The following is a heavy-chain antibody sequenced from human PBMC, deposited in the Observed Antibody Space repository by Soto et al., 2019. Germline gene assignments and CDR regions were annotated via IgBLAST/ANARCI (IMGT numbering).Heavy chain of an antibody. V-gene: IGHV4-39*02. D-gene: IGHD2-15*01. CDR1: GGSISSSSYY. CDR2: IYYSGNT. J-gene: IGHJ4*02. Sequence: QLQLQESGPGLVKPSETLSLTCTVSGGSISSSSYYWGWIRQPPGKGLEWIGSIYYSGNTYYTPSLKSRVTISVDTSKNQWSLQLSSVAAADTAVYYCAREGGRYCTGGSCQVDYWGQGTLVTVSS. CDR3: AREGGRYCTGGSCQVDY.